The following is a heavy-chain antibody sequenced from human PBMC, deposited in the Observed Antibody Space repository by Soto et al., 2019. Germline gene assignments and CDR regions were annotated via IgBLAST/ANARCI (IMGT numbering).Heavy chain of an antibody. V-gene: IGHV3-21*01. CDR1: GFTFSSYS. CDR2: ISSSSSYI. Sequence: GGSLRLSSAASGFTFSSYSMNWVRQAPGKGLEWVSSISSSSSYIYYADSVKGRFTISRDNAKNSLYLQMNSLRAEDTAVYYCASVAATPVYYYYYYGMDVWGQGTTVTVSS. CDR3: ASVAATPVYYYYYYGMDV. J-gene: IGHJ6*02. D-gene: IGHD2-15*01.